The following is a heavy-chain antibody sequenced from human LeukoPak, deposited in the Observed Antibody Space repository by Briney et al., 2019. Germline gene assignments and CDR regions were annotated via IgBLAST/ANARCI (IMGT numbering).Heavy chain of an antibody. J-gene: IGHJ6*02. CDR1: GYTFTSYD. V-gene: IGHV1-8*01. D-gene: IGHD3-3*01. CDR3: ARGTGFWSGYYWDYYCYGMDV. CDR2: MNPNSGNT. Sequence: GASVKVSCKASGYTFTSYDINWVRQATGQGLEWMGWMNPNSGNTGYAQKFQGRVTMTRNTSISTAYMELSSLRSEDTAVYYCARGTGFWSGYYWDYYCYGMDVWGQGTTVTVSS.